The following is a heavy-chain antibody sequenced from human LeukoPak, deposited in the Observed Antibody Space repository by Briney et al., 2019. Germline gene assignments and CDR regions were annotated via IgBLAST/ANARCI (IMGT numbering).Heavy chain of an antibody. V-gene: IGHV4-30-4*07. CDR3: AKADLPVRSPYNWFDP. CDR1: GGSISSSSNS. CDR2: IYSSGSA. Sequence: PSETLSLTCTVSGGSISSSSNSWRWFRQPPGKGLEWIGDIYSSGSASYNPSLQSRLLISIDTSKNHFSLELSSVTAADTAVYFCAKADLPVRSPYNWFDPWGQGTLVTVSS. D-gene: IGHD3-10*01. J-gene: IGHJ5*02.